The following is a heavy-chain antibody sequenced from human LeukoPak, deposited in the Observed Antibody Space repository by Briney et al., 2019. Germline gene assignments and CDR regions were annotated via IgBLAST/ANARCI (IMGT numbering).Heavy chain of an antibody. CDR1: GDSISSGDYY. V-gene: IGHV4-61*02. J-gene: IGHJ4*02. CDR3: ARLTFSNSWPPWDDY. D-gene: IGHD6-13*01. CDR2: ISSSGST. Sequence: PSETLSLTCTVSGDSISSGDYYWSWIRQPAGKGLEWIGRISSSGSTNYNPSLKSRVTISVDTSKNQFSLKLSSVTAADTAVYFCARLTFSNSWPPWDDYWGQGTLVTVSS.